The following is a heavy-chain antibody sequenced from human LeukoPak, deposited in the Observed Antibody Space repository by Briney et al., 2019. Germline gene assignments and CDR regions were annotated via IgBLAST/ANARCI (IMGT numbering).Heavy chain of an antibody. CDR3: AELGITMIGGV. CDR1: GFTFSSYE. V-gene: IGHV3-48*03. Sequence: GGSLRLSCAASGFTFSSYEMNWVRQAPGKGLEWVSFVSSSGSTIYYAYSVNDRFTISRDNAKNSLYLQMNSQRTEDTAVYYCAELGITMIGGVWGKGTPVTISS. D-gene: IGHD3-10*02. J-gene: IGHJ6*04. CDR2: VSSSGSTI.